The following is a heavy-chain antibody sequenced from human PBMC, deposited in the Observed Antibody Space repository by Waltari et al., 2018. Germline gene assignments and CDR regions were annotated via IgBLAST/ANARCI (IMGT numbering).Heavy chain of an antibody. CDR1: GGSISSSSYY. D-gene: IGHD3-10*01. Sequence: QLQLQESGPGLVKPSETLSLTCTVSGGSISSSSYYWGWLRQPPGKGLEWIGSISYSGSTYDNPSLRGRVTISGDTSKNQFSLKLGSVTAADTAVYYCASRDYYAWFDPWGQGTLVTVSS. J-gene: IGHJ5*02. CDR3: ASRDYYAWFDP. CDR2: ISYSGST. V-gene: IGHV4-39*07.